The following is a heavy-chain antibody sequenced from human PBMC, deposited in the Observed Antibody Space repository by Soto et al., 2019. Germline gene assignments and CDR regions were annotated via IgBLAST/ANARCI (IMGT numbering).Heavy chain of an antibody. CDR2: IYYSGST. CDR1: GGAISGSSYY. CDR3: ASPWRGTVFGVVTRDYYYGMDV. J-gene: IGHJ6*02. Sequence: VSLTCTVSGGAISGSSYYWGWIRQPPGKGLEWIGSIYYSGSTYYNPSLKSRVTISVDTSKNQFSLKLSSVTAADTAVYYCASPWRGTVFGVVTRDYYYGMDVWGQGTTVTVSS. V-gene: IGHV4-39*01. D-gene: IGHD3-3*01.